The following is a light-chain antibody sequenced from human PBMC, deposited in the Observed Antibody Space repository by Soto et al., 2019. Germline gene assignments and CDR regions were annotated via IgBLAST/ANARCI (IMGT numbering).Light chain of an antibody. Sequence: DIQMTQSPPTLSASVGDRVTITCRASQSIRHYLAWYQQMPGKAPKLLIYGASTLQSGVPSRFSGSGSGTEFPLTISSLQPDDFGTYFCQQHNSYSQTFGQGTKVEIK. CDR3: QQHNSYSQT. V-gene: IGKV1-5*01. CDR2: GAS. J-gene: IGKJ1*01. CDR1: QSIRHY.